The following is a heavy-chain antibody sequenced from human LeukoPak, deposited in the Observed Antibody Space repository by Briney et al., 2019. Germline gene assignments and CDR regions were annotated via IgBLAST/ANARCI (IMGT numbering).Heavy chain of an antibody. D-gene: IGHD5-18*01. CDR3: ARDGSGYSYVSIFYGMDV. CDR1: RGTHSNYP. CDR2: INPTFGTA. J-gene: IGHJ6*02. V-gene: IGHV1-69*13. Sequence: SVPDTRLATRGTHSNYPNRGLRQPPGKGLAWMGGINPTFGTANKPHKFQGRATITPHEHTRAPTMELSSLRSEDTAVYYCARDGSGYSYVSIFYGMDVWGQGTTVTVSS.